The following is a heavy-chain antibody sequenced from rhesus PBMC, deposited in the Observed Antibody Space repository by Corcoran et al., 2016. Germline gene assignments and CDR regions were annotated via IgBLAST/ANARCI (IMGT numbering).Heavy chain of an antibody. V-gene: IGHV4-127*01. J-gene: IGHJ4*01. CDR1: GYSISSGYG. D-gene: IGHD6S26*01. CDR3: ASGSGWSLDY. Sequence: QVQLQESGPGLVKPSETLSLTCAVSGYSISSGYGWSWIRQPPGKGLEWIGYIGGSSGSTNYNPSLKSRVTISKDTYKNQFSRKLSSVTAADTAVYYCASGSGWSLDYWGQGVLVTVSS. CDR2: IGGSSGST.